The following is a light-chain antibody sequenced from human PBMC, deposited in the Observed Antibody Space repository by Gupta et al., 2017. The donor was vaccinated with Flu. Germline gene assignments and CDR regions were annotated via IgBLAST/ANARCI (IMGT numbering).Light chain of an antibody. CDR2: KSS. CDR3: QQYKSFRA. CDR1: QDISTW. V-gene: IGKV1-5*03. J-gene: IGKJ1*01. Sequence: DIQMTQSPSTLSASVGDRVTITCRASQDISTWLVWYQQKPGKAPKLLIYKSSSLESGVPSRFSASGSGTEFTLTISSLQPDYSATYFCQQYKSFRAFGDGTKVEIK.